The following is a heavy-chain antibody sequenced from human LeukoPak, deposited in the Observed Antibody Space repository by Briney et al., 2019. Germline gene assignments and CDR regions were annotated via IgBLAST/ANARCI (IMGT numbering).Heavy chain of an antibody. V-gene: IGHV3-33*08. CDR2: IWYDGSDK. J-gene: IGHJ4*02. Sequence: GGSLRLSCAASKFTFSNYGMHWVRQAPGKGLEWVAIIWYDGSDKYYADSVKGRFTISRDSSKNTLYLQMNSLRVEDTAVYYCARGGLTTDYWGQGTLVTVSS. CDR3: ARGGLTTDY. D-gene: IGHD3-16*01. CDR1: KFTFSNYG.